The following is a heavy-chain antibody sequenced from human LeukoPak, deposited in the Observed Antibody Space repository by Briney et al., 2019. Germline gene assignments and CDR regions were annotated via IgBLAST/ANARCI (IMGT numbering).Heavy chain of an antibody. Sequence: ASVKVSCEASGYTFPSYAITWVRQAPGQGLEWMGWTSAYNGHTSYAQMFQGRVSMTTDTATNTAYMELRSLRSDDTAVYFCARDAKYYYYSSGYAYWGQGTLVTVSS. CDR1: GYTFPSYA. V-gene: IGHV1-18*01. CDR2: TSAYNGHT. J-gene: IGHJ4*02. CDR3: ARDAKYYYYSSGYAY. D-gene: IGHD3-22*01.